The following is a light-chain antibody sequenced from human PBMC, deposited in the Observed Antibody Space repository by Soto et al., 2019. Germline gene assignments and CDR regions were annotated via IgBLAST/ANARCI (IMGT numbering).Light chain of an antibody. J-gene: IGKJ5*01. V-gene: IGKV3-15*01. CDR3: QQYDDWPPIT. CDR1: QSVSSN. CDR2: GAS. Sequence: EIVLTQSPGTLSLSPGERATLSCRASQSVSSNYLAWYQQKPGQAPRLLIYGASTRATGIPARFSGSGSETEFTLTISSLQSEDFAVYYCQQYDDWPPITFGQGTRLEIK.